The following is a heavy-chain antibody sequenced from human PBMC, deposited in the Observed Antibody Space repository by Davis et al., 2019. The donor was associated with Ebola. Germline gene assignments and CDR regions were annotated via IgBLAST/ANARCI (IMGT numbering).Heavy chain of an antibody. J-gene: IGHJ4*02. V-gene: IGHV4-30-2*01. CDR2: IYHSGST. Sequence: SETLSLTCAVSGGSISSGGYSWSWIRQPPGKGLEWIGYIYHSGSTYYNPSLKSRVTISVDTSKNQFSLKLSSVTAADTAVYYCARGRAAYYYDSSGYGISPTVFDYWGQGTLVTVSS. CDR1: GGSISSGGYS. CDR3: ARGRAAYYYDSSGYGISPTVFDY. D-gene: IGHD3-22*01.